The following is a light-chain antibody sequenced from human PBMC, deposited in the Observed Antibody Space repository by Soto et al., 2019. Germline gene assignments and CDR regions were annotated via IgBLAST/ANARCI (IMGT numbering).Light chain of an antibody. V-gene: IGKV3-11*01. CDR1: QSIGTN. J-gene: IGKJ1*01. CDR2: GAS. CDR3: QQHGSSPRT. Sequence: VLPLPSPSLFLPPRQTTTLSSRSSQSIGTNPAWYRQRPGQAPRLLIYGASKRASGLPARFSGSGSGTDFTLTITSLEPEDFGVYYCQQHGSSPRTFGQGTKVDIK.